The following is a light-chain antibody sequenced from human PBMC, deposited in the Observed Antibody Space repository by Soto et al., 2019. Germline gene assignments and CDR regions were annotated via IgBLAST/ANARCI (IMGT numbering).Light chain of an antibody. V-gene: IGKV1-9*01. CDR3: QYTDSFPLIT. Sequence: DIQLTQSPSFLSASVGDRVTITCRVSQGISTYLAWYQQKPGKAPNLLIYAASSLYSGVPSRFSGSGSGTDFTLTITSLQPEDFATYYCQYTDSFPLITFGQGTRLEIK. CDR1: QGISTY. CDR2: AAS. J-gene: IGKJ5*01.